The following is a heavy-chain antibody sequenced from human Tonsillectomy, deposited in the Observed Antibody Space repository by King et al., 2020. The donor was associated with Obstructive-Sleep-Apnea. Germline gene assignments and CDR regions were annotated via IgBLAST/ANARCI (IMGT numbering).Heavy chain of an antibody. J-gene: IGHJ4*02. Sequence: VQLQVSGPGLVRPSETLSLTCTVSGGSISGNYWSWIRQPPGKALEWIGYIYYSGSTSYNPSLKSRVTISVDTSKNQFSLNLSSVTAADTAVYYCARRGGATHFDYWGQGTLVTISS. CDR1: GGSISGNY. CDR3: ARRGGATHFDY. V-gene: IGHV4-59*08. CDR2: IYYSGST. D-gene: IGHD1-26*01.